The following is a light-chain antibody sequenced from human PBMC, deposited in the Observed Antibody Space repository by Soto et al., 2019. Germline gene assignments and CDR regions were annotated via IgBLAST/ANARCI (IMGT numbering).Light chain of an antibody. V-gene: IGLV4-69*01. J-gene: IGLJ3*02. Sequence: QLVPTQSPSASASLGASVKLTCTLSSGHSSYAIAWHQQQPEKGPRYLMKLNSDGSHSKGDGIPDRFSGSSSGAERYLTISSLQSEDEADYYCQTWGTGSQGVFGGGTKLTVL. CDR3: QTWGTGSQGV. CDR1: SGHSSYA. CDR2: LNSDGSH.